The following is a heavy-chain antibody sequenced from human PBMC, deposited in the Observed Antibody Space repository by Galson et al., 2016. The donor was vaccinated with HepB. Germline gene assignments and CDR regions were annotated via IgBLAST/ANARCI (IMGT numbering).Heavy chain of an antibody. J-gene: IGHJ5*02. CDR3: ARASPLPVGNWFDP. V-gene: IGHV1-18*01. D-gene: IGHD3-16*01. CDR2: ISAYNDKT. CDR1: GYTFTSYG. Sequence: QSGAEVKKPGASVKVSCKASGYTFTSYGIIWVRQAPGQGLEWMGWISAYNDKTNYAQKFQGRVTMTTDTSTSTAYMDLRSLRSDDAAVYYCARASPLPVGNWFDPWGQGTLVTVSS.